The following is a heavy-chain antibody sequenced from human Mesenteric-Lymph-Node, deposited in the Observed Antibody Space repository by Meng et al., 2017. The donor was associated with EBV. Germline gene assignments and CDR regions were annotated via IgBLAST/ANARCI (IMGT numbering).Heavy chain of an antibody. CDR2: INYSGST. CDR1: GDSVNNRRYY. J-gene: IGHJ4*02. D-gene: IGHD3-10*01. CDR3: ARGYGSGHL. Sequence: QVQLQESGPGLVKPSATLSLTCTVSGDSVNNRRYYWSWIRQPPGKGLEWIGQINYSGSTNFNPSLKSRVTVSVDTSKNQFSLKLSSVTAADTAVYYCARGYGSGHLWGQGTLVTVSS. V-gene: IGHV4-61*01.